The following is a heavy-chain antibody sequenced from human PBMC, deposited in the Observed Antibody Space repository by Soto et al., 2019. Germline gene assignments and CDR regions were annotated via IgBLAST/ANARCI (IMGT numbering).Heavy chain of an antibody. CDR2: ISSSGTVS. J-gene: IGHJ4*02. Sequence: EVQLVESGGGLVQPGGSLRLSCAASGFSFSVFNMNWVRQAPGKGLEWISYISSSGTVSVYADSVEGRFTISRDNAKSALYLQMNSLRADDTAVYYCARPRLNSATFYDYWGQGALVTVSS. D-gene: IGHD1-1*01. CDR1: GFSFSVFN. CDR3: ARPRLNSATFYDY. V-gene: IGHV3-48*01.